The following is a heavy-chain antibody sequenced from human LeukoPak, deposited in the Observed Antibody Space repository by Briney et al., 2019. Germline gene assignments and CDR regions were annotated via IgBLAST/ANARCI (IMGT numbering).Heavy chain of an antibody. V-gene: IGHV4-4*02. CDR2: IYHSGST. CDR3: ANKVYCSTTSCYHAGY. Sequence: SGTLSLTCAVSGASISSNNWWWSWVRQPPGKGLEWIGEIYHSGSTNYNPSLKSRVTISIDTSRNQFSLKLTSVTAADTAVYYCANKVYCSTTSCYHAGYWGQGTLVTVSS. CDR1: GASISSNNW. J-gene: IGHJ4*02. D-gene: IGHD2-2*01.